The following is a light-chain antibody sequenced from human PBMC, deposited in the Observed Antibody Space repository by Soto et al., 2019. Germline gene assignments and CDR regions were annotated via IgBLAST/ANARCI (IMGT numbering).Light chain of an antibody. CDR2: DAY. V-gene: IGKV1-5*01. J-gene: IGKJ4*01. Sequence: DIPMTQSPSILSASVGDRVTITCRASQSIRSWLAWYQQKPGKAPKLLIYDAYSLESGVPSRFSGRRSGTEFTLTIAGLQPEDFATDYCQQYESYSPLTFGGGTKVEIK. CDR1: QSIRSW. CDR3: QQYESYSPLT.